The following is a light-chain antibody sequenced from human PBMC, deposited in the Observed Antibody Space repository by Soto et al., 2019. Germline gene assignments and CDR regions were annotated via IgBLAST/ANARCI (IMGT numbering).Light chain of an antibody. CDR3: AAWDDSLNGLYV. V-gene: IGLV1-44*01. J-gene: IGLJ1*01. CDR1: SSNIGSNT. CDR2: SNN. Sequence: QSVLTQPPSASGTPGQRVTISCSGRSSNIGSNTVNWYQQFPGTAPKLLIYSNNQRPSGVPDRFSGSKPGTSASLAISGLQSEDEADYHCAAWDDSLNGLYVFGTGTKVTVL.